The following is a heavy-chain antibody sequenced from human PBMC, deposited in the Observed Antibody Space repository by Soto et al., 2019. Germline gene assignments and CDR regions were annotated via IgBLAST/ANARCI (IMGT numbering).Heavy chain of an antibody. CDR3: ARDSVATLYYYYGMDV. CDR2: IIPIFGTA. J-gene: IGHJ6*02. Sequence: QVQLVQSGAEVKKPGSSVKVSCKASGGTFSSYAISWVRQAPGQGLEWMGGIIPIFGTANYAQKFPGRVTITANESTSTAYMELSSLKSENTAVYYCARDSVATLYYYYGMDVWGQGTTFTVSS. CDR1: GGTFSSYA. D-gene: IGHD5-12*01. V-gene: IGHV1-69*12.